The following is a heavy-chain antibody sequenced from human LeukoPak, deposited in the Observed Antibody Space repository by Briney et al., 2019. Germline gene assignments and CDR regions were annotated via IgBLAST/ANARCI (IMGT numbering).Heavy chain of an antibody. Sequence: GGSLRLSCAASGFTFSSYSMNWVRQAPGKGLGWVSSISSSSSYIYYADSVKGRFTISRDNAKNSLYLQMNSLRAEDTAVYYCARVKDCSGGSCHSFDYWGQGTLVTVSS. J-gene: IGHJ4*02. CDR2: ISSSSSYI. CDR1: GFTFSSYS. V-gene: IGHV3-21*01. CDR3: ARVKDCSGGSCHSFDY. D-gene: IGHD2-15*01.